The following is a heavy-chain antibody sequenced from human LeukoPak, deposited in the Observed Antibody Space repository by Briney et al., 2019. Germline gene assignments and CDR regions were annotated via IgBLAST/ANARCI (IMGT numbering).Heavy chain of an antibody. CDR1: GSTFSSYA. V-gene: IGHV3-30*04. CDR2: ISYDGSNK. Sequence: PGRSLRLSCAASGSTFSSYAMHWVRQAPGKGLEWVAVISYDGSNKYYADSVKGRFTISRDNSKNTLYLQMNSLRAEDTAVYYCARDGEYCSGGSCYDYWGQGTLVTVSS. CDR3: ARDGEYCSGGSCYDY. D-gene: IGHD2-15*01. J-gene: IGHJ4*02.